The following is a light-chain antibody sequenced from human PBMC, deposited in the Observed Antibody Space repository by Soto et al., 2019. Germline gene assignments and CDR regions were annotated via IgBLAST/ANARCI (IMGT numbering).Light chain of an antibody. J-gene: IGKJ1*01. CDR3: QQFYRYPLT. Sequence: DIQMTQSPSTLSASVGDRVTITCRASQSVDTCVACYQQKPGKAPHLLIYKASSLETGVPSRFSGSGSVTEFTLTISSLQPDDVATYYCQQFYRYPLTFGQGTKVEIK. V-gene: IGKV1-5*03. CDR1: QSVDTC. CDR2: KAS.